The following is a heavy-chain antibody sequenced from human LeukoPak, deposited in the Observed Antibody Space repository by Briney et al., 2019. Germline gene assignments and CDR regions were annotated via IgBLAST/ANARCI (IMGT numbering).Heavy chain of an antibody. D-gene: IGHD4-17*01. CDR1: GFTFSSYV. CDR3: ARYGDYMNDAFDI. CDR2: ISDSGGST. J-gene: IGHJ3*02. V-gene: IGHV3-23*01. Sequence: GGSLRLSCAASGFTFSSYVMNWVRQAPGKGLEWVSGISDSGGSTYYADSVKGRFTISRDNSKNTLYLQMNSLRAEDTAVYYCARYGDYMNDAFDIWGQGTMVTVSS.